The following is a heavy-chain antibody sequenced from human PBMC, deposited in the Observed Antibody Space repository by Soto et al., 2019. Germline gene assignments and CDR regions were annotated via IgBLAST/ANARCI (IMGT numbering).Heavy chain of an antibody. Sequence: ASVKVSCKASGYSFTDYHIHWVRQAPGQGLEWLGRINPKSGGTSTAQKFQGWVTMTTDTSISTASMELTRLTSDDTAIYYCARGKYYYDSSGYLTAYYYYGMDVWGQGTTVTVSS. CDR3: ARGKYYYDSSGYLTAYYYYGMDV. D-gene: IGHD3-22*01. J-gene: IGHJ6*02. V-gene: IGHV1-2*04. CDR2: INPKSGGT. CDR1: GYSFTDYH.